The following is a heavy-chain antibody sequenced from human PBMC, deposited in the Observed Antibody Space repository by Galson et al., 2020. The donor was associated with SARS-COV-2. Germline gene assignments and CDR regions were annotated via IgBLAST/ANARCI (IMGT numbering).Heavy chain of an antibody. D-gene: IGHD6-13*01. CDR1: GGSISSSNW. J-gene: IGHJ6*02. CDR2: IFHSGNT. CDR3: AKIATAGNGMDV. V-gene: IGHV4-4*02. Sequence: SETLSLTCAVSGGSISSSNWWSWVRQPPGKGLEWIGEIFHSGNTKYSPSLKSRVTISLDTSKNQFSLKLSSVTAADTAVYYCAKIATAGNGMDVWGQGTTATVSS.